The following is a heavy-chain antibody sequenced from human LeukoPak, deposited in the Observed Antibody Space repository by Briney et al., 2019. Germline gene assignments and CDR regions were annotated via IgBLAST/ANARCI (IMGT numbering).Heavy chain of an antibody. J-gene: IGHJ4*02. V-gene: IGHV1-46*01. CDR2: INPSGGRT. CDR3: ARDQRYYDSSGHLDY. Sequence: ASVKVSCKASGYTFTGYYMHCVRQAPGQGLEWMGIINPSGGRTSYAQKFQGRVTMTRDTSTSTVYMELSSLRSEDTAVYYCARDQRYYDSSGHLDYWGQGTLVTVSS. D-gene: IGHD3-22*01. CDR1: GYTFTGYY.